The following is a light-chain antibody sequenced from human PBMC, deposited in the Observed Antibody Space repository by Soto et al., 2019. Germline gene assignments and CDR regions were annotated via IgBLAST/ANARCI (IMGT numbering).Light chain of an antibody. Sequence: IQMTPSPSALAASVWDRGTITCLASQTITVYLTWYQQKPGKAPKLLIYEASTLQSGVPSRFSGSYSGTDFTLTIGSLQPEDFATYYCLQDFKYPRTFGQGTKVDIK. CDR1: QTITVY. J-gene: IGKJ1*01. V-gene: IGKV1-6*02. CDR3: LQDFKYPRT. CDR2: EAS.